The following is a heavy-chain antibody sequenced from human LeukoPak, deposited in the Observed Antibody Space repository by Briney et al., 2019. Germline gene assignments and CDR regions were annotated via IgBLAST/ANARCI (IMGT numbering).Heavy chain of an antibody. V-gene: IGHV4-4*07. CDR3: VRDRRGRPYDFWSGYYTGIGWFDP. CDR2: NYTSGST. Sequence: SETLSLTCTVSGGSISSYYWSWIRQPAGKGLEWIGRNYTSGSTNYNPSLKSRVTMSVDTSKNQFSLKLSSVTAADTAVYYCVRDRRGRPYDFWSGYYTGIGWFDPWGQGTLVTVSS. D-gene: IGHD3-3*01. J-gene: IGHJ5*02. CDR1: GGSISSYY.